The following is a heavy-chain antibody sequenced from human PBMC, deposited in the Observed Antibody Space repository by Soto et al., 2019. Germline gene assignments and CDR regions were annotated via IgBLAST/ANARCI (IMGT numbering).Heavy chain of an antibody. CDR3: AKDRGIIVKAGDAFDV. J-gene: IGHJ3*01. V-gene: IGHV3-23*01. CDR2: ISDSGDRT. CDR1: GFTFISYW. Sequence: GGSLRLSCAASGFTFISYWMNWVRQAPGKGLEWVSYISDSGDRTYYADSVKGRFTISRDRSKNTASLQMDSLRAEDTAVYYCAKDRGIIVKAGDAFDVWGQGTKVTVSS. D-gene: IGHD3-16*02.